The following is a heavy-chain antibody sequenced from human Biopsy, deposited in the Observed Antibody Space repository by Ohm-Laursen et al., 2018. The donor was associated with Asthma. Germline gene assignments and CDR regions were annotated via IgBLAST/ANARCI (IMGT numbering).Heavy chain of an antibody. CDR1: GGTFSSYA. CDR2: IIPIFGIA. D-gene: IGHD6-19*01. J-gene: IGHJ3*02. CDR3: AREMRAGRGNAFDI. V-gene: IGHV1-69*10. Sequence: ASVKVSCKASGGTFSSYAISWVRQAPGQGLEWMGGIIPIFGIANYAQKFQGRVTITADKSTSTAYMELSSLRSEDTAVYYCAREMRAGRGNAFDIWGQGTMITVSS.